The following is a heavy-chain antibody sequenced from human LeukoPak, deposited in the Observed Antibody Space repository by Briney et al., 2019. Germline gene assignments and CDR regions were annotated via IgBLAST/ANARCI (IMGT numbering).Heavy chain of an antibody. V-gene: IGHV5-51*01. D-gene: IGHD3-10*01. CDR2: IYGGDSDS. CDR3: VRLVSQGRPLDP. Sequence: GESLKISCKGSGYRFTRSWIGWVRQMPGKGLEWMGIIYGGDSDSRYSPSFQGHVTISADKSISTAYLQWSSLKASDTAIYYCVRLVSQGRPLDPWGQGTLVIVSS. J-gene: IGHJ5*02. CDR1: GYRFTRSW.